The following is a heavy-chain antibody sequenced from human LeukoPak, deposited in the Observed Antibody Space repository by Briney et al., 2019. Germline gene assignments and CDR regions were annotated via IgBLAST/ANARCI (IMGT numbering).Heavy chain of an antibody. D-gene: IGHD1-26*01. V-gene: IGHV3-48*03. CDR2: SSSSVITI. CDR1: GLTFSSYE. CDR3: AAQWDGGTGAFDI. Sequence: GGSLRLSCAASGLTFSSYEMNWVRQAPGKGLEWGSYSSSSVITIYYADSVKGRFTISRDNAKNSLYLKMNSLRAEDTAVYYCAAQWDGGTGAFDIWGQGTMVTVSS. J-gene: IGHJ3*02.